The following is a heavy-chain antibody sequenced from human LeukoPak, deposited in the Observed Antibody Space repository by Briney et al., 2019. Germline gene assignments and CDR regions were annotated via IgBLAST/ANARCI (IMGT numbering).Heavy chain of an antibody. D-gene: IGHD3-3*01. CDR3: VRWSGTSPLYYLDY. J-gene: IGHJ4*02. CDR1: GFTFSSYA. Sequence: GGSLRLSCAASGFTFSSYAMNWVRQAPGKGLEWVSVIRGSGGGSYYGDSVKGRFTISRDNSKNRLFLYMNSLRPEDTAVYYCVRWSGTSPLYYLDYWGQGPLVTVSS. V-gene: IGHV3-23*01. CDR2: IRGSGGGS.